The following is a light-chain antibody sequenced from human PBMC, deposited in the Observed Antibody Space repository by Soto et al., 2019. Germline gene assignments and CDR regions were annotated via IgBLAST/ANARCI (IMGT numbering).Light chain of an antibody. CDR3: QQYNNWPIT. J-gene: IGKJ5*01. Sequence: EIVLTQSPGALSLSPGERATLSCRASQSVSSSYLAWYQQKPGQAPRLLLYGASSRATGIPDRFSGTGSATEFALTISSLQSEDFAVYYCQQYNNWPITFGQGTRLEI. CDR1: QSVSSSY. CDR2: GAS. V-gene: IGKV3-20*01.